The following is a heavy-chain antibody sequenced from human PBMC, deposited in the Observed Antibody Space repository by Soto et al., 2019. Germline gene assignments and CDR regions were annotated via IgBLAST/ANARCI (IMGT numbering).Heavy chain of an antibody. CDR3: ARRGYDYEGNFDY. Sequence: SETLSLTCTVSGGSISSSSYYWGWIRQPPGKGLEWIGSIYYSGSTYYNPSLKSRVTISVDTSKNQFSLKLSSVTAADTAVYYCARRGYDYEGNFDYWGQGTLVTVSS. D-gene: IGHD5-12*01. V-gene: IGHV4-39*01. J-gene: IGHJ4*02. CDR1: GGSISSSSYY. CDR2: IYYSGST.